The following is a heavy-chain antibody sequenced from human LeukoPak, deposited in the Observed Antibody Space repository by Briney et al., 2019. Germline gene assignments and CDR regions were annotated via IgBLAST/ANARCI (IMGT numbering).Heavy chain of an antibody. CDR2: IYPSGST. V-gene: IGHV4-34*01. J-gene: IGHJ4*01. D-gene: IGHD5-24*01. Sequence: SETLSLTCTVYGGSISDYYCSWIRQPPGKGLEWISEIYPSGSTTYNPSLSSRVIISLDTSKNQFSLRLTSVTAADTAVYYCARGRDAYKGGNCWGQEPWSPSPQ. CDR1: GGSISDYY. CDR3: ARGRDAYKGGNC.